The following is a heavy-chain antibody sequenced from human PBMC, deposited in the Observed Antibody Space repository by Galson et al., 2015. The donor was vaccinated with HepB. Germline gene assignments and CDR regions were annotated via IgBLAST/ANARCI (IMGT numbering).Heavy chain of an antibody. CDR2: INPNSGGT. Sequence: SVKVSCKASGYTFTGYYMHWVRQAPGQGLEWMGWINPNSGGTNYAQKFQGRVTMTRDMSISTAYMELSRLRSDDTAVYYCARDHGGSYSNYYYYYYMDVWGKGTTVTVSS. D-gene: IGHD1-26*01. CDR3: ARDHGGSYSNYYYYYYMDV. J-gene: IGHJ6*03. V-gene: IGHV1-2*02. CDR1: GYTFTGYY.